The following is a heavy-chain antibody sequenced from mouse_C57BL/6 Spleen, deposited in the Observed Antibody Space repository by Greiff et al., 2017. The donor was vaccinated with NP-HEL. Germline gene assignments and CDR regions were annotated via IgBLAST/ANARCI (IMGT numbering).Heavy chain of an antibody. V-gene: IGHV2-3*01. CDR1: GFSLTSYG. D-gene: IGHD2-4*01. CDR3: AKPGADYDGAWFAY. J-gene: IGHJ3*01. CDR2: IWGDGST. Sequence: QVQLQQSGPGLVAPSQSLSITCTVSGFSLTSYGVSWVRQPPGKGLEWLGVIWGDGSTNYHSALISRLSISKDNSKSQVFLKLNSLQTDDTATYYCAKPGADYDGAWFAYWGQGTLVTVSA.